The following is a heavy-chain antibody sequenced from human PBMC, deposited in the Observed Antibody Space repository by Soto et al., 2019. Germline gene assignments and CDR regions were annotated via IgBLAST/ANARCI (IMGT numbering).Heavy chain of an antibody. CDR3: ARLVNYYFGMDV. Sequence: GESLKISCKASDTTHWIGWVRQKPGKGLEWMGIIYPGDSDTRYSPSFQGQVTISVDKSISTAYLHWSSLKASDTATYYCARLVNYYFGMDVWGLGTTVTVSS. CDR1: DTTHW. CDR2: IYPGDSDT. J-gene: IGHJ6*02. V-gene: IGHV5-51*01.